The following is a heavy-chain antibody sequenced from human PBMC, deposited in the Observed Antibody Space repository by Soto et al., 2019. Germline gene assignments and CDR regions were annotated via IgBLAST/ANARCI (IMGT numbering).Heavy chain of an antibody. CDR2: ISHEGSRK. Sequence: QVKLVESGGGVVQPGRSLRLSCAASGFTFSTYGMHWVRQAPGKGLDWVAVISHEGSRKYYGDSVKGRFTISRDNSKKTLYLQMNSLRPEDTAVYYCAKGRGPLGNYGMDVWGQGATVTVSS. CDR3: AKGRGPLGNYGMDV. D-gene: IGHD3-10*01. J-gene: IGHJ6*02. CDR1: GFTFSTYG. V-gene: IGHV3-30*18.